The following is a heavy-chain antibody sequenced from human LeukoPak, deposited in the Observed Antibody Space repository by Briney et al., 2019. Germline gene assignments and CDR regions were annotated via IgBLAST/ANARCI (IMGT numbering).Heavy chain of an antibody. CDR3: ARAPGRSYGLYWVDP. CDR1: GGSISSYY. CDR2: AYYSGST. D-gene: IGHD3-10*01. V-gene: IGHV4-59*01. J-gene: IGHJ5*02. Sequence: SETLSLTCTVSGGSISSYYWNWIRQPPGKGLEWIGYAYYSGSTNYNPSLKSRVTISIDTSKNQFSLKLSSVTAADTAVYYCARAPGRSYGLYWVDPWGQGTLVTVSS.